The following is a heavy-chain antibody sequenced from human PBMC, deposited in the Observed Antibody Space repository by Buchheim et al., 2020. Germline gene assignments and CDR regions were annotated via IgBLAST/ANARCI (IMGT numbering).Heavy chain of an antibody. V-gene: IGHV3-21*01. CDR1: GFTFSSYS. CDR3: ARAEAADYYYGMDV. CDR2: ISSGSSYI. J-gene: IGHJ6*02. Sequence: EVQLVESGGGLVKPGGSLRLSCAASGFTFSSYSMNWVRQAPGKGLEWVSSISSGSSYIYYADSVKGRFTISRDNAKNSLYLQMNSLRAEDTAVYYCARAEAADYYYGMDVWGQGTT.